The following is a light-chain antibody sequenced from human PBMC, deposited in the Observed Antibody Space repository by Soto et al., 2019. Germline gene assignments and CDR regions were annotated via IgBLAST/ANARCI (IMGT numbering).Light chain of an antibody. V-gene: IGKV1-9*01. CDR1: QDIHTY. CDR2: AAS. J-gene: IGKJ1*01. Sequence: IQVTQSPSSLSASVGDRVTITCRASQDIHTYVAWYQQKPGKAPKLLIYAASTLQSGVPSRFSGSGSGTDFTLTISSLQPEDFATYYCQQYYSFPWTFGQGTKVDIK. CDR3: QQYYSFPWT.